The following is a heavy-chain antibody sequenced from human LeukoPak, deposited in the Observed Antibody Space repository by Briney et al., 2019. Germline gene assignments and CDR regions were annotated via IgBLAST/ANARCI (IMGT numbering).Heavy chain of an antibody. CDR3: AKALVTTYYYDSSGYYSGDY. V-gene: IGHV3-23*01. Sequence: GGSLRLSCAASGFTFSSYAMSWVRQAPGKGLEWVSAISGSGGSTYYADSVKGRFTISRDNSKNTLYLQMNSLRAEDTAVYYCAKALVTTYYYDSSGYYSGDYWGQGTLVTVSS. J-gene: IGHJ4*02. D-gene: IGHD3-22*01. CDR1: GFTFSSYA. CDR2: ISGSGGST.